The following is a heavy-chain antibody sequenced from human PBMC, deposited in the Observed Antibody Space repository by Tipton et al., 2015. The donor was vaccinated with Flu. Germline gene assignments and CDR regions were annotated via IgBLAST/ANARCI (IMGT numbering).Heavy chain of an antibody. J-gene: IGHJ4*02. D-gene: IGHD2-2*01. CDR1: GGSFSGYY. CDR3: ARDPSLGMPDYFDY. CDR2: IHRSGST. V-gene: IGHV4-34*01. Sequence: TLSLTCAVYGGSFSGYYWSWIRQPPGKGLEWIATIHRSGSTTYNPSLKSRVTISVDTSKNQFSLEMRSVTAADTAVYYCARDPSLGMPDYFDYWGQGTLVTASS.